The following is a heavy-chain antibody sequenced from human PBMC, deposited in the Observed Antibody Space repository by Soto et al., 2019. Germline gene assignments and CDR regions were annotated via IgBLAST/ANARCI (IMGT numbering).Heavy chain of an antibody. CDR3: ARAGHSSSSEGANWFDP. CDR2: IYYSGST. J-gene: IGHJ5*02. CDR1: GGSISSGGYY. Sequence: KTSETLSLTCTVSGGSISSGGYYWSWIRQHPGKGLEWIGYIYYSGSTYYNPSLKSRVTISVDTSKNQFSLNLSSVTAADTAVYYCARAGHSSSSEGANWFDPWGQGALVTVSS. D-gene: IGHD6-6*01. V-gene: IGHV4-31*03.